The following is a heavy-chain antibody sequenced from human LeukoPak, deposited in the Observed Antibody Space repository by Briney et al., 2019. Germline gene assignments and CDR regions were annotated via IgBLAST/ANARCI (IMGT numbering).Heavy chain of an antibody. CDR1: GGSISRGDYY. J-gene: IGHJ5*02. Sequence: SSETLSLTCTVSGGSISRGDYYWSWIRQPPGKGLEWIGYIYYSGSTYYNPSLKSRVTISVDTSKNQFSLKLSSVTAADTAVYYCARVVPCGEFLLYNWFDPWGQGTLVTVSS. D-gene: IGHD3-10*01. CDR3: ARVVPCGEFLLYNWFDP. CDR2: IYYSGST. V-gene: IGHV4-30-4*08.